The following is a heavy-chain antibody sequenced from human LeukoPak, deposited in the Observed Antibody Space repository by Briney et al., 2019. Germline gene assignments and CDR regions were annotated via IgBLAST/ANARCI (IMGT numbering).Heavy chain of an antibody. CDR1: GFTFSSYA. Sequence: GGSLRLSCAASGFTFSSYALNWVRQAPGKGLEWVSAISNSGGSTYYADSVKGRFTISRDTSKNTLYLQMNSLRAEDTAVYYCAKAGNSGCYSRSIDYWGQGTLVTVSS. D-gene: IGHD1-26*01. CDR2: ISNSGGST. J-gene: IGHJ4*02. V-gene: IGHV3-23*01. CDR3: AKAGNSGCYSRSIDY.